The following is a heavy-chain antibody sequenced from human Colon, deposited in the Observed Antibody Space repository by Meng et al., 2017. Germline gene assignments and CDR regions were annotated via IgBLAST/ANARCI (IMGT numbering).Heavy chain of an antibody. CDR3: ARVTTSVRARSFDF. V-gene: IGHV4-31*03. Sequence: PVPGSRLEKPSLPLSLTCTVSGASISSGTYYWNWIRQHPGTRLEWIGYIYYSGSTYYNPSLKSRVSILLDTSKNHFSLNLTSVTAADTAVYFCARVTTSVRARSFDFWGQGILVTVSS. D-gene: IGHD4-11*01. CDR2: IYYSGST. CDR1: GASISSGTYY. J-gene: IGHJ4*02.